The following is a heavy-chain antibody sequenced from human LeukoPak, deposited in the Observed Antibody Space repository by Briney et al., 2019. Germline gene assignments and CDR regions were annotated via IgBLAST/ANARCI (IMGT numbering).Heavy chain of an antibody. D-gene: IGHD6-19*01. CDR2: FDPEDGET. CDR1: GYTLTELS. CDR3: ATAGYSSGWYYFDY. J-gene: IGHJ4*02. Sequence: ASVKVSCKVSGYTLTELSMHWVRQAPGKGLEWMGGFDPEDGETIYAQKFQGRVTMTEDTSTDTAYMELSSLRSEDTAVHYCATAGYSSGWYYFDYWGQGTLVTVSS. V-gene: IGHV1-24*01.